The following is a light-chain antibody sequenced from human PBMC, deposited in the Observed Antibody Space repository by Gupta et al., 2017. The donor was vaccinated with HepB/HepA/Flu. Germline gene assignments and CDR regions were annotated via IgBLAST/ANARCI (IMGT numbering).Light chain of an antibody. CDR2: RSN. J-gene: IGLJ2*01. CDR1: TYNIGRHS. CDR3: AVWDDSLSGRV. V-gene: IGLV1-47*01. Sequence: QSVLTQHPSASGTPGQRVTISCSGTTYNIGRHSVYWYQQLPGTAPKILIYRSNQRPSGVPDRFSGSKSGTSASLAISGLRSDDEADYYCAVWDDSLSGRVFGGGTKLTVL.